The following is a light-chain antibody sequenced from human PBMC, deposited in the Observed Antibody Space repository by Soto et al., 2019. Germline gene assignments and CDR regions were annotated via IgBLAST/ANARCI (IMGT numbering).Light chain of an antibody. CDR2: DVS. V-gene: IGLV2-11*01. Sequence: QSVLTQPRSVSGSPGQSVTISCTGTSSYVGGYNYVSWYQQHPGKAPKLMIYDVSKRPSGVPDRFSGSKSGTTASLTISGLQAEDEADYYCCLFAGSYTQYLFGTGTKVTVL. J-gene: IGLJ1*01. CDR3: CLFAGSYTQYL. CDR1: SSYVGGYNY.